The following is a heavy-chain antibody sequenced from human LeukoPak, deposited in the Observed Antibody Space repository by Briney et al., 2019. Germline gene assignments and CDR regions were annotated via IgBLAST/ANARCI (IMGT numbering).Heavy chain of an antibody. D-gene: IGHD2-2*02. J-gene: IGHJ3*02. CDR2: IYPGDSDT. Sequence: GESLKISCKGSGYSFTSYWIGWVRQMPGKGLEWMGIIYPGDSDTRYSPSFQGQVTISADKSISAAYLQWSSLKASDTAMYYCARQGLGYCSSTSCYKPGRDAFDIWGQGTMVTVSS. CDR3: ARQGLGYCSSTSCYKPGRDAFDI. CDR1: GYSFTSYW. V-gene: IGHV5-51*01.